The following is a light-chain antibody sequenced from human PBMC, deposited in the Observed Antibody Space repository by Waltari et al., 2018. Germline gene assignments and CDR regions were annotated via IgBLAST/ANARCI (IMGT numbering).Light chain of an antibody. CDR2: DVS. V-gene: IGLV2-14*01. J-gene: IGLJ2*01. Sequence: QSALTQPASVSGSPGQSVTIFCAGTSNDVGGYNSVSWYQEYPGQAPRVIIYDVSDRPSAVSDRFSGSKSCNTASLTISGLQAEDEADYYCSSQSSNDVVLFGGGTKLTVL. CDR1: SNDVGGYNS. CDR3: SSQSSNDVVL.